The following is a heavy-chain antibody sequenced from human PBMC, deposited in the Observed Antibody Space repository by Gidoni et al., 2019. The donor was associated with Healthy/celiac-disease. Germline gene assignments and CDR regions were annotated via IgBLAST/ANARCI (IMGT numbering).Heavy chain of an antibody. CDR3: ARHAHLTRYGTGNYYYYYMDV. J-gene: IGHJ6*03. Sequence: EVPLVPSGSEVTKPGAPLKLSCQVSCSSFPSYSIGWVRQMPGKGREWMGIIYPGEADTRYSPSFQGKVTISADKSSSTAYLQWSSLKDSDTAMYYCARHAHLTRYGTGNYYYYYMDVWGKGTTVTVSS. CDR1: CSSFPSYS. D-gene: IGHD2-15*01. V-gene: IGHV5-51*01. CDR2: IYPGEADT.